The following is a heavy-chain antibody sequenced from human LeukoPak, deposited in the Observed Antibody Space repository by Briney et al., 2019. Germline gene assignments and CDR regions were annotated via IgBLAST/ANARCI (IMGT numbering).Heavy chain of an antibody. J-gene: IGHJ4*02. Sequence: GGSLRLSCAASGFTFSSYWMTWVGQAPGKGLEWGANIKQDGTAKYYVDSVKGRFTISRDNAKNSLYLQMNSLRAEDTAVYYCARGWFDCWGQGTLVTVSS. CDR2: IKQDGTAK. CDR1: GFTFSSYW. V-gene: IGHV3-7*04. CDR3: ARGWFDC. D-gene: IGHD5-24*01.